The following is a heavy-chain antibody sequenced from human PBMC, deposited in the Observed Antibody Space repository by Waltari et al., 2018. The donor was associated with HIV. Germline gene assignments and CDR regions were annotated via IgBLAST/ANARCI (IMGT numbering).Heavy chain of an antibody. D-gene: IGHD3-22*01. CDR1: GYTFSDYY. CDR2: INPNRGGT. J-gene: IGHJ5*02. Sequence: QVQLVQSGPEVKKPGASVKVSCKASGYTFSDYYMHWVRQAPGQGLEWMGWINPNRGGTRYAGKFQGRVTMTRDTAISTAYMELSRLRFDDTAVYYCARVFRGTVNYFDSRLGHWGQGTLVTVSS. CDR3: ARVFRGTVNYFDSRLGH. V-gene: IGHV1-2*02.